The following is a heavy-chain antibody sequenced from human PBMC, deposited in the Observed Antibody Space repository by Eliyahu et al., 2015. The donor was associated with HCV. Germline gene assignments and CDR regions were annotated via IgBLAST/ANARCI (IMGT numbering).Heavy chain of an antibody. V-gene: IGHV4-61*01. CDR2: IFYSGSV. CDR1: GXSVXXDNYY. D-gene: IGHD1/OR15-1a*01. Sequence: QMQLQESGPGLVKPSXTLSXTCTVXGXSVXXDNYYXSWIRQAPGKGLEWIGYIFYSGSVNYNPSLRSRVTISVDTSTNQFSLKLTSVTAADTALYFCARELSNWNTYRYFDGWGQGTLVTVSS. CDR3: ARELSNWNTYRYFDG. J-gene: IGHJ4*02.